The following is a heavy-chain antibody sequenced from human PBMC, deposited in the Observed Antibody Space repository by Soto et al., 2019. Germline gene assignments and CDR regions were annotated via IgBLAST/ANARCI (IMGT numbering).Heavy chain of an antibody. D-gene: IGHD2-21*01. CDR2: TDYRSYWYT. CDR3: ARGRNSAFDI. J-gene: IGHJ3*02. Sequence: PSQTLSLTCAISGDSVTSHGVAWNWIRQSPSRGLEWLGRTDYRSYWYTDYAVSVKSRISINPDTSKNQFSLQLNSLTPEDTAMYYCARGRNSAFDIWGQGTMVTVSS. V-gene: IGHV6-1*01. CDR1: GDSVTSHGVA.